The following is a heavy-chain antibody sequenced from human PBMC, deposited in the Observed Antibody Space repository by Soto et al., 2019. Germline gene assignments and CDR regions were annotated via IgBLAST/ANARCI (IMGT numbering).Heavy chain of an antibody. CDR2: IKGQIDYEAT. CDR3: AADIPSQGRGEFDF. Sequence: EAQLVEYGGGLVKTGESLRLSCSAAGFSFTNAWINWVRQAPGKGLEWVGHIKGQIDYEATDYAAPVRGRFTFSRDDSTNTVYLQMNSLKADGTAVYYCAADIPSQGRGEFDFWGQGTQVTVSS. CDR1: GFSFTNAW. V-gene: IGHV3-15*07. D-gene: IGHD5-12*01. J-gene: IGHJ4*02.